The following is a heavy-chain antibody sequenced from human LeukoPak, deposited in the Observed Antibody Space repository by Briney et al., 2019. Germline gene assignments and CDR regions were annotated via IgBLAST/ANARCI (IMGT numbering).Heavy chain of an antibody. V-gene: IGHV3-30-3*01. J-gene: IGHJ4*02. CDR2: ISYDGSNK. CDR3: AKDSETTYYYDSSGFDY. CDR1: GFTFSSYA. D-gene: IGHD3-22*01. Sequence: PGGSLRLSCAASGFTFSSYAMHWVRQAPGKGLEWVAVISYDGSNKYYADSVKGRFTISRDNSKNTLYLQMNSLRAEDTAVYYCAKDSETTYYYDSSGFDYWGQGTLVTVSS.